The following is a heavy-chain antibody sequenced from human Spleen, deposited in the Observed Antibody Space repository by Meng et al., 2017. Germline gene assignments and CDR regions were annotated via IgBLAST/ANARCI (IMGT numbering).Heavy chain of an antibody. V-gene: IGHV4-39*02. CDR1: GGSITTSSYY. D-gene: IGHD3/OR15-3a*01. J-gene: IGHJ4*02. Sequence: QLQLQESGPRLVKPSETLSLTCAVSGGSITTSSYYWGWIRQPPGKGLEWIGSLYYAGSTHYYNPSLKSRATISVDTSENDFSLNLISVTAADTAVYYCARLGLRVSTTDYWGQGILVTVSS. CDR3: ARLGLRVSTTDY. CDR2: LYYAGSTH.